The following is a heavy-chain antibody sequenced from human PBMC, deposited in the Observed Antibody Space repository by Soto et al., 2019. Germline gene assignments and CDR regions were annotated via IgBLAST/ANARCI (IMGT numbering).Heavy chain of an antibody. CDR1: GGTFSSYA. CDR3: ARGLSYSSGWPDAFDI. V-gene: IGHV1-18*01. D-gene: IGHD6-19*01. CDR2: ISAYNGTT. Sequence: VKVSCKASGGTFSSYAISWVRQAPGQGLEWMGWISAYNGTTNYAQKLQGRVTMTTDTSTSTAYMELRSLRSDDTAVYYCARGLSYSSGWPDAFDIWGQGTMVTVSS. J-gene: IGHJ3*02.